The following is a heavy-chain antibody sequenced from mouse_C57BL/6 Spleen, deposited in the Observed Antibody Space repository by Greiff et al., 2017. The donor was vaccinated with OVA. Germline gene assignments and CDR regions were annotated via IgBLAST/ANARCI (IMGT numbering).Heavy chain of an antibody. Sequence: QVQLQQSGAELVKPGASVKLSCKASGYTFTEYTIHWVKQRSGQGLEWIGWFYPGSGSIKYNEKFKDKATLTAEKSSSTVYMELSRLTSEDSAVYVGARHEGGAPSGYDGYYGYAMDYWGQGTSVTVSS. CDR2: FYPGSGSI. V-gene: IGHV1-62-2*01. CDR3: ARHEGGAPSGYDGYYGYAMDY. J-gene: IGHJ4*01. D-gene: IGHD2-3*01. CDR1: GYTFTEYT.